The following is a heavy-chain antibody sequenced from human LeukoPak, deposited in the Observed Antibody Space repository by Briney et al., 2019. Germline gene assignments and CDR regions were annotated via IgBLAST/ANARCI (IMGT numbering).Heavy chain of an antibody. CDR3: ARVVNEYYYYYMDV. Sequence: ASVKVSCKASGYTFTGYYMHWVRQAPGQGLEWMGWINPNSGGTNYAQKFQGRVTMTRDTSISTAYMELSRLRSDDTAVYYCARVVNEYYYYYMDVWGKGTTVTISS. V-gene: IGHV1-2*02. D-gene: IGHD1-1*01. J-gene: IGHJ6*03. CDR1: GYTFTGYY. CDR2: INPNSGGT.